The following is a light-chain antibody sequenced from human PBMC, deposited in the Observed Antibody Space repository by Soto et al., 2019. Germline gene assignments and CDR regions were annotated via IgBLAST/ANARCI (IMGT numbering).Light chain of an antibody. CDR1: QSISSW. J-gene: IGKJ1*01. CDR2: DAS. CDR3: QQYDSYYLT. Sequence: DIQMTQSPSTLSASIGDRVTITCRASQSISSWLAWYQQKPGKAPKLLIYDASKLESGVPSRFSGSGSGTEFSLAISSLQPDEFATDFCQQYDSYYLTFGQGTKVEIK. V-gene: IGKV1-5*01.